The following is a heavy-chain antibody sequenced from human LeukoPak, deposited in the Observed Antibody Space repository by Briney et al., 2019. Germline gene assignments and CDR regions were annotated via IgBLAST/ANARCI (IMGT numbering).Heavy chain of an antibody. Sequence: GGSLRLSCAASEFTFSSYSMNWVRQAPGKGLEWVSGINWNGGSTGYADSVKGRFTISRDNAKNSLYLQMNSLRAEDTALYYCARDLMTAAGTGGAGYYFDYWGQGTLVTVSS. D-gene: IGHD6-13*01. V-gene: IGHV3-20*04. CDR1: EFTFSSYS. CDR3: ARDLMTAAGTGGAGYYFDY. CDR2: INWNGGST. J-gene: IGHJ4*02.